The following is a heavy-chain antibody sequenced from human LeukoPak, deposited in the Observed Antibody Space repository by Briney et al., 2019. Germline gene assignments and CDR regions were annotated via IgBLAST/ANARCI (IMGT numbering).Heavy chain of an antibody. CDR3: ASTRPGVVVITTSMDY. V-gene: IGHV4-34*01. D-gene: IGHD3-22*01. Sequence: SQTLSLTCAVYGGSFSGYYWSWIRQPPGKGLEWIGEINHSGSTNYNPSLKSRVTISVDTSKNKFSLKLSSVTAADTAVYYCASTRPGVVVITTSMDYWGQGTLVTVSS. J-gene: IGHJ4*02. CDR2: INHSGST. CDR1: GGSFSGYY.